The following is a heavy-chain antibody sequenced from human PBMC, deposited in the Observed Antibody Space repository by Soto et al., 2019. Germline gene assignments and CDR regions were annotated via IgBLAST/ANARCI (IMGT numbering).Heavy chain of an antibody. J-gene: IGHJ4*02. CDR2: ISPYNGNT. V-gene: IGHV1-18*01. D-gene: IGHD3-16*01. CDR3: AKDSVAWGSYKVFDY. CDR1: GYTFPNYG. Sequence: QVQLVQSGAEVKKPGASVTVSYKASGYTFPNYGITWVRQAPGQGLEWMGWISPYNGNTNYAQKFQGRVTMTTDTSTSTAYMELRSLRSDDTAVYYCAKDSVAWGSYKVFDYWGQGTLVTVSS.